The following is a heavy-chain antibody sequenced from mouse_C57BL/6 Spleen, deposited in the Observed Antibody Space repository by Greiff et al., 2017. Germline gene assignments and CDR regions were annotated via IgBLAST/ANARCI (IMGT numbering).Heavy chain of an antibody. CDR3: ARGGSNSYYCAMDY. CDR1: GYTFTSYW. D-gene: IGHD1-1*01. J-gene: IGHJ4*01. V-gene: IGHV1-64*01. CDR2: IHPNSGST. Sequence: QVQLQQPGAELVKPGASVKLSCTASGYTFTSYWMHWVKQRPGQGLEWIGMIHPNSGSTNYNEKFKSKATLTVDKSSSTAYMQLSSLTSEDSAVYYCARGGSNSYYCAMDYWGQGTTVTVSS.